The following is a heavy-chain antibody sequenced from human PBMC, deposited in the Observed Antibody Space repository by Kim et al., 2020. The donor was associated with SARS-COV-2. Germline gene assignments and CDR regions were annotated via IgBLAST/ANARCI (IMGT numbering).Heavy chain of an antibody. D-gene: IGHD6-6*01. CDR1: GFSFSTYG. J-gene: IGHJ4*02. CDR3: ATEYSSSSAFDY. Sequence: GGSLRLSCAASGFSFSTYGMHWVRQAPGKGLEWVAMIWNDGSNKYYGDSVKGRFTISRDNSKNTLYLQMNNLRAEDTAVYYGATEYSSSSAFDYWGQGTLVTVSS. V-gene: IGHV3-33*03. CDR2: IWNDGSNK.